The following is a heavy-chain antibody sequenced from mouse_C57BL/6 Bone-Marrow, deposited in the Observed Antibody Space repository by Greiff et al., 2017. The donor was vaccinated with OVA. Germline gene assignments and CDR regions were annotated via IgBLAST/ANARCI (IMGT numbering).Heavy chain of an antibody. CDR1: GYAFTNYL. J-gene: IGHJ1*03. CDR3: AITTVGPLYWYFDV. V-gene: IGHV1-54*01. Sequence: QVQLKQSGAELVRPGTSVKVSCKASGYAFTNYLLEWVKQRPGQGLEWIGVINPGSGGTNYNEKFKGKATLTADKSSSTAYMPLSSLTSEDSAVYFYAITTVGPLYWYFDVWGTGTTVTVSS. CDR2: INPGSGGT. D-gene: IGHD1-1*01.